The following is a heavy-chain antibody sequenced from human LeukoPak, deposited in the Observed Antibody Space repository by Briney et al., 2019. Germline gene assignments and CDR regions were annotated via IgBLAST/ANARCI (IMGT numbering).Heavy chain of an antibody. CDR2: IYSGDIT. V-gene: IGHV3-66*01. CDR3: ARGATTTVTTDY. CDR1: GFTLSSNY. J-gene: IGHJ4*02. D-gene: IGHD4-17*01. Sequence: PGGSLRLSCAASGFTLSSNYMSWVRQAPGKGLEWVSVIYSGDITYYADSVKGRFTISRDNSKNTLYLQMNSLRAEDTAVYYCARGATTTVTTDYWGQGTLVTVSS.